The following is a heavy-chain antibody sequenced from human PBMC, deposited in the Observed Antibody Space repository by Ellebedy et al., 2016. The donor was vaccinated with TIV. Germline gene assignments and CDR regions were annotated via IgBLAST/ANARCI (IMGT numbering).Heavy chain of an antibody. CDR1: GYSFTSYW. CDR2: IYPGDSDT. Sequence: GESLKISCKGSGYSFTSYWIGWVRQMPGKGLEWMGIIYPGDSDTRYSPSFQGQVTISADKSISTAYLQWSSLKASDTAMYYCARQTSGRLTYYYGSGTVNWFDPWGQGTLVTVSS. V-gene: IGHV5-51*01. D-gene: IGHD3-10*01. CDR3: ARQTSGRLTYYYGSGTVNWFDP. J-gene: IGHJ5*02.